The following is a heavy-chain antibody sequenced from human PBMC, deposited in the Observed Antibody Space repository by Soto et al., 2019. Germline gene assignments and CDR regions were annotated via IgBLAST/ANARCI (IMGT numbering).Heavy chain of an antibody. V-gene: IGHV1-46*01. CDR2: INPSGGST. J-gene: IGHJ4*02. D-gene: IGHD3-3*01. Sequence: ASVKVSCKASGYTFTSYYMHWVRQAPGQGLEWMGIINPSGGSTSYAQKFQDRVTMTRDTSTSTVYMELSSLRSEDTAVYYCARSPQEDFWSGYYPSYFDYWGQGTLVTVSS. CDR1: GYTFTSYY. CDR3: ARSPQEDFWSGYYPSYFDY.